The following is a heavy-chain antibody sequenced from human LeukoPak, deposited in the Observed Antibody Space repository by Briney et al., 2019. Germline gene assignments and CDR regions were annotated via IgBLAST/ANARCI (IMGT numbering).Heavy chain of an antibody. CDR1: GFTFSSYW. J-gene: IGHJ4*02. Sequence: GGSLRLSCAASGFTFSSYWMSWVRQAPGKGLEWVAFVRYDGNNKYYADSVKGRFTISRDNSKSTLYLQMDSLRAEDTAVYYCAKDTAAAKYYFDYGGQGTLVTVSS. CDR3: AKDTAAAKYYFDY. CDR2: VRYDGNNK. V-gene: IGHV3-30*02. D-gene: IGHD6-13*01.